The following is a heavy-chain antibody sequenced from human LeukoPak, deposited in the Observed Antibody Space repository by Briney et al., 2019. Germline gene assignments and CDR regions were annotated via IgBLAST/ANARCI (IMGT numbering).Heavy chain of an antibody. CDR3: ARAGCSTGCSLDY. D-gene: IGHD2-2*01. CDR1: GYTFTTYG. Sequence: ASVRVSCTASGYTFTTYGISWVRQAPGQGLEWMGWISTYNGNTNYAQKLQGRVTMTTDTSTSTAYMELRSLRSDDTAMYYCARAGCSTGCSLDYWGQGTLVTVSS. V-gene: IGHV1-18*01. J-gene: IGHJ4*02. CDR2: ISTYNGNT.